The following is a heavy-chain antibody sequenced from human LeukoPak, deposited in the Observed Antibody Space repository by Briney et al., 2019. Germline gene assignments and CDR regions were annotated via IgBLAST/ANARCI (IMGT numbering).Heavy chain of an antibody. CDR1: GGSFSGYY. Sequence: SETLSLTCAVYGGSFSGYYWSWIRQPPGQGLEGIGEINHSGSTNYNPSLKSRVTISVDTSKNQFSLKLSSVTAADTAVYYCARGAVFDYWGQGTLVTVSS. V-gene: IGHV4-34*01. D-gene: IGHD6-19*01. CDR3: ARGAVFDY. CDR2: INHSGST. J-gene: IGHJ4*02.